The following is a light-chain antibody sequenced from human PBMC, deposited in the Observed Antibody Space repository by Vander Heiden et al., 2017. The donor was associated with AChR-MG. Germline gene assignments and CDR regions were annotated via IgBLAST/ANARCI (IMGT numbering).Light chain of an antibody. V-gene: IGKV3-20*01. Sequence: DSVLTQYPGTLSLSPGERATLSCRASQNVASASLAWYQQRPGQAPRLLIYRASSRATGIPDRFSGSGSGTDFTLTISRLEPEDFAVYYCQQYGSSFFTFGHGTRVDVK. J-gene: IGKJ3*01. CDR1: QNVASAS. CDR2: RAS. CDR3: QQYGSSFFT.